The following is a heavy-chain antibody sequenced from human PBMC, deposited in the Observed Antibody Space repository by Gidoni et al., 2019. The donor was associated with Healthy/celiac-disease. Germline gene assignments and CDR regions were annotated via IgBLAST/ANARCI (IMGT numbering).Heavy chain of an antibody. Sequence: EVQLVESGGGLVKPGRSLRLSCTASGFPFGDYALRWFRQAPGKGLEWVGFIRSKAYGGTTEYAASVKGRFTISRDDSKSIAYLQMNSLKTEDTAVYYCTVSQGYSSGWYFSYFDYWGQGTLVTVSS. V-gene: IGHV3-49*05. CDR1: GFPFGDYA. J-gene: IGHJ4*02. D-gene: IGHD6-19*01. CDR2: IRSKAYGGTT. CDR3: TVSQGYSSGWYFSYFDY.